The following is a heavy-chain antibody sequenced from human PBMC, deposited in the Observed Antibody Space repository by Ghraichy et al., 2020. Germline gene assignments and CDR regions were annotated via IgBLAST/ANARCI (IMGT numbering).Heavy chain of an antibody. D-gene: IGHD6-13*01. CDR3: ARGNRTGLYPQLVRYYYYYYMDV. V-gene: IGHV4-34*01. CDR2: INHSGST. J-gene: IGHJ6*03. Sequence: SETLSLTCAVYGGSFSGYYWSWIRQPPGKGLEWIGEINHSGSTNYNPSLKSRVTISVDTSKNQFSLKLSSVTAADTAVYYCARGNRTGLYPQLVRYYYYYYMDVWGKGTTVTVSS. CDR1: GGSFSGYY.